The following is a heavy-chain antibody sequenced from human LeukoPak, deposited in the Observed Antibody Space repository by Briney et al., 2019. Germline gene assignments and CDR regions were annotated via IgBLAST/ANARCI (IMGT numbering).Heavy chain of an antibody. D-gene: IGHD3-22*01. Sequence: PSETLSLSCTVSGGSIKSHYWSWIRQPPGKGLEWIGYMYYSGGTYYNPSLRGRVTISLDTSKNQFSLKMSSVTLADTAVYYCARGYFDSSGYYSLPEYWGQGTLVTVSS. CDR3: ARGYFDSSGYYSLPEY. CDR1: GGSIKSHY. V-gene: IGHV4-59*11. J-gene: IGHJ4*02. CDR2: MYYSGGT.